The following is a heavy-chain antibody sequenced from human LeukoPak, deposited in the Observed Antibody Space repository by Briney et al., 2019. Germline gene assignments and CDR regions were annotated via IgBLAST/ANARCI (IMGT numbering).Heavy chain of an antibody. CDR1: GYSISSGYF. V-gene: IGHV4-38-2*01. J-gene: IGHJ4*01. CDR2: MRHGGTT. CDR3: ARLRSNWNFDY. Sequence: SETLSLRCAVSGYSISSGYFWGWIRQAPGKGLQYIGSMRHGGTTYYNPSLKSRVTISIGSSYDRVFLKLDSVTAADTAVYYCARLRSNWNFDYWGQGALVTVSS. D-gene: IGHD1-20*01.